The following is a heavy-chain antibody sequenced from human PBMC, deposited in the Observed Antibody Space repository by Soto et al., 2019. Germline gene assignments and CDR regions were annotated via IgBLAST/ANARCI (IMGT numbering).Heavy chain of an antibody. J-gene: IGHJ6*02. CDR2: IYYSGST. CDR1: GGSISSSSYY. V-gene: IGHV4-39*01. CDR3: ASGEGNTHGMDV. Sequence: SETLSLTCTVSGGSISSSSYYWGWIRQPPGKGLEWIGSIYYSGSTYYNPSLKSRVTISVDTSKNQFSLKLSSVTAADTAVYYCASGEGNTHGMDVWGQGTTVTSP. D-gene: IGHD3-10*01.